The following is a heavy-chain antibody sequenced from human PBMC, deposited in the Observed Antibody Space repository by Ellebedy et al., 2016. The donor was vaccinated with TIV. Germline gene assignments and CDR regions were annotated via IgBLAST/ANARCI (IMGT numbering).Heavy chain of an antibody. V-gene: IGHV4-4*07. Sequence: SETLSLXXTVSGGSISSYYWSWIRQPAGKGLEWIGRIYASGSTNYNPSLKSRVTMSVDRSKNQFSLKLGSVTAADTAVYYCARDSSVWYGHDYFDYWGQGTLVTVSS. CDR1: GGSISSYY. D-gene: IGHD6-19*01. CDR3: ARDSSVWYGHDYFDY. J-gene: IGHJ4*02. CDR2: IYASGST.